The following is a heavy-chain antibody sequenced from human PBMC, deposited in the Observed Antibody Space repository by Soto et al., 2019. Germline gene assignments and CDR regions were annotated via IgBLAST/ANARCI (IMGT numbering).Heavy chain of an antibody. D-gene: IGHD3-10*01. J-gene: IGHJ4*02. Sequence: EVQLLESGGGLVQPGGSLRLSCAASGFTFSSYAMSWVRQAPGKGLEWVSAISGSGGSTYYADSVKGRFTISRDNSKNSLYLEMNSLKVEDTAVYYCARDWGGLGYWGQGTLVTVSS. V-gene: IGHV3-23*01. CDR2: ISGSGGST. CDR3: ARDWGGLGY. CDR1: GFTFSSYA.